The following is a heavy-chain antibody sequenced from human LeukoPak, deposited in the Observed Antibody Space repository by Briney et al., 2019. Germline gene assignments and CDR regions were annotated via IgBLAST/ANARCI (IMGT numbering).Heavy chain of an antibody. CDR1: GFTFSSYW. V-gene: IGHV3-7*01. J-gene: IGHJ4*02. Sequence: GGSLRLSCGASGFTFSSYWMSWVRQAPGKGLEWVANIKGDGSDKYYVDSVKGRFTISRDNAENSLFLQMNSLRAEDTAVCYCLRDFQGYWGQGTLVIVSS. CDR3: LRDFQGY. CDR2: IKGDGSDK.